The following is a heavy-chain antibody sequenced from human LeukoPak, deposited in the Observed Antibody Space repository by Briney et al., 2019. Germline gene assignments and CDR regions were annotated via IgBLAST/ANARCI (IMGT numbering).Heavy chain of an antibody. D-gene: IGHD1-26*01. CDR2: ISSSSTYI. CDR1: GFTFSRYS. J-gene: IGHJ6*02. CDR3: ARDSGSRFYYNGMDV. V-gene: IGHV3-21*01. Sequence: GGSLRLSCAASGFTFSRYSMNWVRQAPGKGLEWVSSISSSSTYIYYADSVKGRFTISRDNAKNSLYLQMNSLRAEDTALYYCARDSGSRFYYNGMDVWGQGTTVTVSS.